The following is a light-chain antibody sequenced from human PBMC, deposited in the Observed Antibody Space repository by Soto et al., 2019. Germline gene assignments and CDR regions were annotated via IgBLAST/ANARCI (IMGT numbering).Light chain of an antibody. V-gene: IGLV2-8*01. CDR1: STDVGAYNY. Sequence: QSALTQPPSASGSPGQSVTISCTGTSTDVGAYNYVSWYQQHPGKAPKLMIYALSKRPSGVPDRFSGSKSANTASLTVSGLQADDEADYYCSSYVGNNNLVFGGGTKVTVL. CDR3: SSYVGNNNLV. CDR2: ALS. J-gene: IGLJ2*01.